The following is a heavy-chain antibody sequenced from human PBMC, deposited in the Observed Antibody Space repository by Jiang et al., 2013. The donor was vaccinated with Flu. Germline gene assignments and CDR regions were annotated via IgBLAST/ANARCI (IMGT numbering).Heavy chain of an antibody. CDR3: ARKRLCGGDCNWFDP. CDR2: IIPIFGIA. J-gene: IGHJ5*02. CDR1: GGTFSSYA. Sequence: GAEVKKPGSSVKVSCKASGGTFSSYAISWVRQAPGQGLEWMGGIIPIFGIANYAQKFQGRVTITADESTSTAYMELSSLRSEDTAVYYCARKRLCGGDCNWFDPGAREPWSPSPQ. D-gene: IGHD2-21*02. V-gene: IGHV1-69*01.